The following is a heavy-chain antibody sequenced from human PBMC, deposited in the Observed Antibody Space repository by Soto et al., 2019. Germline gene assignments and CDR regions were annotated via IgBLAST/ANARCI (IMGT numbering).Heavy chain of an antibody. Sequence: QAQLQESGPGLVKPSQTLSLTCTVSGGSISSGDYYWSWIRQPPGKCLEWIGDIYYSGSTYYNPSLKSRVTISVDTSKNQFSLNLSSVTAADTAVYYCARVRRDGYNYVDYWGQGTLVTVSS. V-gene: IGHV4-30-4*01. CDR3: ARVRRDGYNYVDY. CDR1: GGSISSGDYY. J-gene: IGHJ4*02. D-gene: IGHD5-12*01. CDR2: IYYSGST.